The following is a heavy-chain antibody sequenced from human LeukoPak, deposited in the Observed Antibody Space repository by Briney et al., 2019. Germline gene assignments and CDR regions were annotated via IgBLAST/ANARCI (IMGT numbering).Heavy chain of an antibody. J-gene: IGHJ4*02. CDR1: GYTFTSYG. D-gene: IGHD3-22*01. V-gene: IGHV1-18*01. CDR3: ARELIDNYYDSSGYYFDY. CDR2: ISAYNGNT. Sequence: HRASVKVSCKASGYTFTSYGISWVRQAPGQGLEWMGWISAYNGNTNYAQKLQGRVTMTTDTSTSTAYMELRSLRSDDTAVYYCARELIDNYYDSSGYYFDYWGQGTLVTVSS.